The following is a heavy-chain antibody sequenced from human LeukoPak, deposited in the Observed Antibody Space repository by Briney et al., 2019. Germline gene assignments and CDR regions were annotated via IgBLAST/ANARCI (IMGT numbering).Heavy chain of an antibody. CDR1: GGSISSYY. V-gene: IGHV4-59*01. D-gene: IGHD6-19*01. J-gene: IGHJ6*03. CDR3: ARAVAVASYYYMDV. Sequence: SETLSLTCTVSGGSISSYYGSWIRQPPGKGLEWIGYIYYSGSTNYNPSLKSRVTISVDTSKNQFSLKLSSVTAADTAVYYCARAVAVASYYYMDVWGKGTTVTVSS. CDR2: IYYSGST.